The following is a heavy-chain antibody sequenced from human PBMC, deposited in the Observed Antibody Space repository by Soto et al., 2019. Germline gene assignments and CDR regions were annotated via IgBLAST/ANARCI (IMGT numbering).Heavy chain of an antibody. CDR2: ISTGGSTI. D-gene: IGHD6-13*01. J-gene: IGHJ4*02. V-gene: IGHV3-48*03. CDR1: GFTFSSFQ. CDR3: ARSPKGAAADSEGFDY. Sequence: GGSLRLSCAASGFTFSSFQMSWVRQAPGKGLEWISYISTGGSTIYYVDSVKGRFTISRDNAKNSLYLQMNSLRAEDTAVYYCARSPKGAAADSEGFDYRGQGTLVTIS.